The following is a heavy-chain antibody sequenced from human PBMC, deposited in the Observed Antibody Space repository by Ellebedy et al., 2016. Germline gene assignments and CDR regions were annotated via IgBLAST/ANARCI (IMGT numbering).Heavy chain of an antibody. V-gene: IGHV3-21*06. CDR3: TRDGSEWSRDY. CDR2: IVSSGRET. D-gene: IGHD3-3*01. Sequence: GESLKISCAASGFIFSVTGMTWIRQAPGKGLEWVATIVSSGRETYYADPLKGRFTISRDNGMNLVYLQMNSLSVEDTAVYYCTRDGSEWSRDYWGQGTLVTVSS. CDR1: GFIFSVTG. J-gene: IGHJ4*02.